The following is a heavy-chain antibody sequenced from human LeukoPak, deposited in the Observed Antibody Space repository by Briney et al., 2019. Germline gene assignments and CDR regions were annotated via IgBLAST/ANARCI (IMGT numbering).Heavy chain of an antibody. CDR1: GYTFIAYY. J-gene: IGHJ4*02. V-gene: IGHV1-2*02. CDR3: ARDSCSSTSCLSIDDY. Sequence: ASVKVSCKASGYTFIAYYMHWVRQAPGQGLEWMGWINPNSGGSNYAQKFQGRVTMTRDTSISTVYMELSRLRSDDTAVYYCARDSCSSTSCLSIDDYWGQGTLVTVSS. D-gene: IGHD2-2*01. CDR2: INPNSGGS.